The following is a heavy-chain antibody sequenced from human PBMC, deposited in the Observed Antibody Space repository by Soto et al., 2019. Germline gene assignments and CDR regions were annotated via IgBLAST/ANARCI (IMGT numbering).Heavy chain of an antibody. Sequence: ESGGGVVQPGRSLRLSCAASGFTFSSYGMHWVRQAPGKGLEWVAVISYDGSNKYYADSVKGRFTISRDNSKNTLYLQMNSLRAEDTAVYYCAKRGSSPSYFDYWGQGTLVTVSS. V-gene: IGHV3-30*18. D-gene: IGHD6-6*01. CDR2: ISYDGSNK. CDR3: AKRGSSPSYFDY. J-gene: IGHJ4*02. CDR1: GFTFSSYG.